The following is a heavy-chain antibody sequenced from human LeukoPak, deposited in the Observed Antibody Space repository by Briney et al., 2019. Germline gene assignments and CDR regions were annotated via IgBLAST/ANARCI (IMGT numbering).Heavy chain of an antibody. D-gene: IGHD2-8*02. CDR3: ARARPGGGADY. V-gene: IGHV4-39*01. CDR2: IYYSGST. Sequence: SETLSLTCTVSGGSLSSSSYYWGWIRQPPGKGLEWVGSIYYSGSTYYNPSLKSRVTISVDTSKNQFSLKLSSVTAADTAVYYCARARPGGGADYWGQGTLVTVSS. J-gene: IGHJ4*02. CDR1: GGSLSSSSYY.